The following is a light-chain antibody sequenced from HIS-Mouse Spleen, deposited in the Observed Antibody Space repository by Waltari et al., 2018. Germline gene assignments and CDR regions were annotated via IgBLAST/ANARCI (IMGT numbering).Light chain of an antibody. V-gene: IGLV2-11*01. J-gene: IGLJ1*01. CDR3: CSYAGSYTYV. CDR2: DVG. CDR1: SSDVGGYNY. Sequence: QSALTQPRSVSGSPGQSATISCTGTSSDVGGYNYVPWYQQLPGKAPKLMLYDVGKRPSGVPDRFSGSKSGNTASLTISGLQAEDEADYYCCSYAGSYTYVFGTGTKVTVL.